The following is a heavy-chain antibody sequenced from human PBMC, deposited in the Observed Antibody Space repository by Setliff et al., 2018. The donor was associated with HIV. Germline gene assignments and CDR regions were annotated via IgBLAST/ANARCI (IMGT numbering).Heavy chain of an antibody. CDR2: IYYSGST. Sequence: SETLSLTCTVSGGSISSYYWGWIRQPPGKGLEWIGSIYYSGSTYYNPSLKSRVTISVDTSKNQFSLKLSSVTAADTAVYYCARGRGYCSGGSCYSQWYFDLWGRGTLVTVSS. CDR3: ARGRGYCSGGSCYSQWYFDL. D-gene: IGHD2-15*01. J-gene: IGHJ2*01. V-gene: IGHV4-39*01. CDR1: GGSISSYY.